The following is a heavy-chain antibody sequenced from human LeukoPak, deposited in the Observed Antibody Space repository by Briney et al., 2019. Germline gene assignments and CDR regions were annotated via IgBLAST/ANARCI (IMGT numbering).Heavy chain of an antibody. D-gene: IGHD6-19*01. J-gene: IGHJ4*02. CDR1: GGSFSGYY. Sequence: SETLSLTCAVHGGSFSGYYWSWIRQPPGKGLEWIGEINHSGSTNYNPSLKSRVTISVDTSKNQFSLKLSSVTAADTAVYYCVSSSGWYDYWGQGTLVTVSS. V-gene: IGHV4-34*01. CDR3: VSSSGWYDY. CDR2: INHSGST.